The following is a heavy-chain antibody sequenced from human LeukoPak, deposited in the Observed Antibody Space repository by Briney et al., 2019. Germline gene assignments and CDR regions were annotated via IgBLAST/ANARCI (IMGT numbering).Heavy chain of an antibody. CDR3: ARTAAAVPYYFDY. Sequence: GGSLRLSCAASGFTFSDHYMDWVRQAPGKGLEWVGRTRNKANSYTTEYAASVKGRFTISRDDSKNSLYLQMNSLKTEDTPVYYCARTAAAVPYYFDYWGQGTLVTVSS. CDR1: GFTFSDHY. CDR2: TRNKANSYTT. J-gene: IGHJ4*02. D-gene: IGHD6-13*01. V-gene: IGHV3-72*01.